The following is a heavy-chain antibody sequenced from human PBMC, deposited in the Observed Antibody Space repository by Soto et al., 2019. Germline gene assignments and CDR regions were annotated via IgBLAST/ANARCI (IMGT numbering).Heavy chain of an antibody. Sequence: GGSLRLSCTASGFTFGGYDMSWVRQAPGKGLEWVGFIRSKDYGGPTEYAACVKGRFTIPRDDYKSIAYLQMNSLKTEDPAVYSCTRAECELPGAFDIWGQGTRVNVSS. CDR2: IRSKDYGGPT. CDR3: TRAECELPGAFDI. CDR1: GFTFGGYD. D-gene: IGHD1-26*01. J-gene: IGHJ3*02. V-gene: IGHV3-49*04.